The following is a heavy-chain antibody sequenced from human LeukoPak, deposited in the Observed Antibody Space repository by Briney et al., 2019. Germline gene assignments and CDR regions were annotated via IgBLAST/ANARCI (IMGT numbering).Heavy chain of an antibody. J-gene: IGHJ4*02. CDR1: GYTLTGYY. CDR3: ARETMPSGSYVY. CDR2: INPNSGGT. Sequence: ASVTVSCKASGYTLTGYYMHWVRQAPGQGLEWMGWINPNSGGTNYAQKFQGRATMTRDTSISTAYMELSRLRSDDTAVYYCARETMPSGSYVYWGQGTLVTVSS. V-gene: IGHV1-2*02. D-gene: IGHD1-26*01.